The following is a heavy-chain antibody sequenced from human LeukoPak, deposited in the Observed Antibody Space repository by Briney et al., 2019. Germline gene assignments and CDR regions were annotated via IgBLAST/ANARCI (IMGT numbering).Heavy chain of an antibody. J-gene: IGHJ5*02. CDR1: GSTFSSYA. CDR3: AKHGGITGPTGGFDP. Sequence: PGGSLRLSCAASGSTFSSYAMSWVRQAPGKGLEWVSAISGSGGSTYYADSVKGRFTISRDNSKNTLYLQMNSLRAEDTAVYYCAKHGGITGPTGGFDPWGQGTLVTVSS. D-gene: IGHD1-7*01. CDR2: ISGSGGST. V-gene: IGHV3-23*01.